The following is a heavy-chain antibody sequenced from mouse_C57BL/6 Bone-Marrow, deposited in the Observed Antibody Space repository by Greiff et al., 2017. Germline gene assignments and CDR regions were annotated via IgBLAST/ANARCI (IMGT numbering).Heavy chain of an antibody. CDR1: GYTFTSYW. J-gene: IGHJ2*01. D-gene: IGHD1-1*01. CDR3: ARKGYYYGSSDYFDY. V-gene: IGHV1-52*01. Sequence: QVHVKQPGAELVRPGSSVKLSCKASGYTFTSYWMHWVKQRPIQGLEWIGNIDPSDSETHYNQKFKDKATLTVDKPSSTAYMQLSSLTSEDSAVYYCARKGYYYGSSDYFDYWGQGTTLTVSS. CDR2: IDPSDSET.